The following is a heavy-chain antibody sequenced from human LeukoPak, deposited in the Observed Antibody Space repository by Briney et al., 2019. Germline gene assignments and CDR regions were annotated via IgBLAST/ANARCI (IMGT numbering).Heavy chain of an antibody. CDR3: AYQPLYGADYYGMDV. CDR1: GGTFSSYA. D-gene: IGHD2-2*02. CDR2: MNPNSGNT. V-gene: IGHV1-8*02. J-gene: IGHJ6*02. Sequence: ASVKVSCKASGGTFSSYAISWVRQAPGQGLEWMGWMNPNSGNTGYAQKFQGRVTMTRNTSTSTAYMELSSLRSEDTAVYYCAYQPLYGADYYGMDVWGQGTTVTVSS.